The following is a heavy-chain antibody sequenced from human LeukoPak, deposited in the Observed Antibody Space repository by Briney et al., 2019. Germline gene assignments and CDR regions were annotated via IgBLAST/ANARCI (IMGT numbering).Heavy chain of an antibody. V-gene: IGHV4-39*01. CDR2: IYYSGST. J-gene: IGHJ5*02. Sequence: SETLSLTCTVPGGSISSSSYYWGWIRQPPGKGLEWIGSIYYSGSTYYNPSLKSRVTISVDTSKNQFSLKLSSVTAADTAVYYCARRLSQFDPWGQGTLVTVSS. CDR3: ARRLSQFDP. CDR1: GGSISSSSYY.